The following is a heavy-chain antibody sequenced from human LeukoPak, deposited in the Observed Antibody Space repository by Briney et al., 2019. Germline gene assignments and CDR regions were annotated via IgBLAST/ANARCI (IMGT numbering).Heavy chain of an antibody. D-gene: IGHD4-11*01. J-gene: IGHJ6*02. V-gene: IGHV3-33*01. Sequence: GRSLRLSCAASGFTFSNYGMHWVRQAPGKGLEWVAVIWYGGSKKYYADSVKGRFTISRDNSKNTLYLQMNSLRAEDTAVYYCARVYSNYDPAAMDVWGQGTTVTVSS. CDR1: GFTFSNYG. CDR2: IWYGGSKK. CDR3: ARVYSNYDPAAMDV.